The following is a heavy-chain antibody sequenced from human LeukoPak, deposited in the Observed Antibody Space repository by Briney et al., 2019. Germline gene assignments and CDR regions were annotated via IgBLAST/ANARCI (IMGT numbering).Heavy chain of an antibody. D-gene: IGHD3-3*01. V-gene: IGHV3-74*01. Sequence: GGSLRLSCAASGFTFSTYWAHWVRQVPGKGLVWVSRIDSDGSTTTYADSVKGRFTISRDNSKNTLYLQMNSLRAEDTAIYYCARDERLLSFLKWGQGTLVTVSS. J-gene: IGHJ4*02. CDR1: GFTFSTYW. CDR2: IDSDGSTT. CDR3: ARDERLLSFLK.